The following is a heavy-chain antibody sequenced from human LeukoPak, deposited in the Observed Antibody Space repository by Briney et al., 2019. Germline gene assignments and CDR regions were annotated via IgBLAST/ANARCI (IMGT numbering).Heavy chain of an antibody. J-gene: IGHJ4*02. D-gene: IGHD4-11*01. CDR2: IWSDGTNQ. Sequence: GGSLRLSCAAAGFTFNHYGMHWVRQAPGKGLQWVAVIWSDGTNQYYADSVTGRFTISRDDSGNTVYLQMNSLRPADTGVYYCARDAQRGFDYSNSLEYWGQGTPVTVST. V-gene: IGHV3-33*01. CDR1: GFTFNHYG. CDR3: ARDAQRGFDYSNSLEY.